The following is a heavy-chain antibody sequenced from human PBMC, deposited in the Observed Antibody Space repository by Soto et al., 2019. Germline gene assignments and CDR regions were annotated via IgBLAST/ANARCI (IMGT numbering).Heavy chain of an antibody. CDR3: ARDAQSGPFDY. CDR1: GFTFSSYA. D-gene: IGHD3-3*01. Sequence: LRLSCAASGFTFSSYAMHWVRQAPGKGPEWVAVISYDGSNKYYADSVKGRFTISRDNSKNTLYLQMNSLRAEDTAVYYCARDAQSGPFDYWGQGTLVTVSS. V-gene: IGHV3-30-3*01. CDR2: ISYDGSNK. J-gene: IGHJ4*02.